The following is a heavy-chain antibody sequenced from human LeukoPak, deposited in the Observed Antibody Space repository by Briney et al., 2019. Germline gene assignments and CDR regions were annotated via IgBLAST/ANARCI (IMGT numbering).Heavy chain of an antibody. V-gene: IGHV1-69*13. CDR1: GGTFSSYA. CDR2: IIPIFGTA. J-gene: IGHJ4*02. Sequence: SVKVSCKASGGTFSSYAISWVRQAPGQGLEWMGGIIPIFGTANYAQKFQGRVTITAGESTSTAYMELSSLRSEDTAVYYCARGSDDILTGYYRNWGQGTLVTVSS. D-gene: IGHD3-9*01. CDR3: ARGSDDILTGYYRN.